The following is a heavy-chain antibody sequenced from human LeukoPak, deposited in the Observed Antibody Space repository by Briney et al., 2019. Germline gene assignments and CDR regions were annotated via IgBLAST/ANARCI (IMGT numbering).Heavy chain of an antibody. Sequence: PGGSLRLSCAASGSTFSSYWMSWVRQAPGKGLEWVANIKQDGSEKYYVDSVKGRFTISRDNAKNSLYLQMNSLRAEDTAVCYCARDDCSSISCYHNWFDPWGQGTLVTVSS. CDR3: ARDDCSSISCYHNWFDP. D-gene: IGHD2-2*01. V-gene: IGHV3-7*01. J-gene: IGHJ5*02. CDR1: GSTFSSYW. CDR2: IKQDGSEK.